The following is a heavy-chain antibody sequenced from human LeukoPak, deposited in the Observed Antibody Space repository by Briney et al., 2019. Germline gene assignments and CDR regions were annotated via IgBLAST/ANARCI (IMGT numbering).Heavy chain of an antibody. CDR2: IWYDGSNK. CDR1: GFTFSSYS. D-gene: IGHD5-24*01. CDR3: AKDQRDGYNWDAFDI. V-gene: IGHV3-33*06. Sequence: TGGSLRLSCAASGFTFSSYSMNWVRQAPGKGLEWVAVIWYDGSNKYYADSVKGRFTISRDNSKNTLSLQMNSLRAEDTAVYYCAKDQRDGYNWDAFDIWGQGTMVTVSS. J-gene: IGHJ3*02.